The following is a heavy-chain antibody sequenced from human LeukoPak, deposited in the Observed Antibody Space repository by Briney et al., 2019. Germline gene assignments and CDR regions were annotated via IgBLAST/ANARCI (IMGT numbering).Heavy chain of an antibody. CDR2: ISGSGDNT. J-gene: IGHJ6*02. CDR3: AKVPYADYGSGRPPFMDV. V-gene: IGHV3-23*01. D-gene: IGHD3-10*01. Sequence: GGSLRLSCAASGFTFSTYGMTWVRQAPGKGLEWVSGISGSGDNTYYADSVKGRFTISRNNSKNTLYLQMNSLRDDDTAIHYCAKVPYADYGSGRPPFMDVWGQGTTVAVSS. CDR1: GFTFSTYG.